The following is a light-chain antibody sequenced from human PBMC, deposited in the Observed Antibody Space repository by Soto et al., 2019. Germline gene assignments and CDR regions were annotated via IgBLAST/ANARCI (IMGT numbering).Light chain of an antibody. CDR1: SPHIGSNT. V-gene: IGLV1-44*01. CDR2: SNN. J-gene: IGLJ1*01. Sequence: QYVLSLPPPATWTPGQRVTIPCCWKSPHIGSNTVNWYQQLPGAAPKLLIYSNNQRPSGVPDRFSGSKSGTSASLAISGLQSEDEADYYCAAWDDSLNALYVFGTGTKVTVL. CDR3: AAWDDSLNALYV.